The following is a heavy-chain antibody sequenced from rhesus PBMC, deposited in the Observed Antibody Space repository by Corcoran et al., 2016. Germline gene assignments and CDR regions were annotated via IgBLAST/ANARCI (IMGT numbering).Heavy chain of an antibody. CDR3: ARPSSGWYLFDY. Sequence: QVQLQESGPGVVKPSETLSLTCAVSGGSISRGYDWRWIRQPPGKGLEWIWYIYGNSRSTHHNPSLKNRVTMSKDASKNQFSLKLSAVTAADTAVYYGARPSSGWYLFDYWGQGVLVTVSS. D-gene: IGHD6-31*01. V-gene: IGHV4-76*01. CDR1: GGSISRGYD. J-gene: IGHJ4*01. CDR2: IYGNSRST.